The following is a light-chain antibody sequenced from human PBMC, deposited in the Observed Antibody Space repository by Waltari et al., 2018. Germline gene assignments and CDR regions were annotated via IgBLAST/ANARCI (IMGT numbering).Light chain of an antibody. CDR1: QNIRGAY. V-gene: IGKV3-20*01. J-gene: IGKJ1*01. Sequence: EVGLTQSPGTLSFSPGERATLSCRASQNIRGAYLAGYQQRPGQAPRLLIYDSFIRATGIPDRFSGSGSGADFTLTISSLAPEDSAVYFCHQYDTSPQTFGQGTKVSIK. CDR3: HQYDTSPQT. CDR2: DSF.